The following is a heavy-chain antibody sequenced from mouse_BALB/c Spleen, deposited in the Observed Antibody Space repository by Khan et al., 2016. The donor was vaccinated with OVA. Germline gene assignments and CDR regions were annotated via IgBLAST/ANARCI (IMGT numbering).Heavy chain of an antibody. CDR3: ARGNYYEYYFDY. CDR1: GYSITSGYA. J-gene: IGHJ2*01. D-gene: IGHD1-1*01. CDR2: ISYSGVT. Sequence: QLEESGPGLVKPSQSLSLTCTVTGYSITSGYAWNWIRQFPGNKLEWMGYISYSGVTSYTPSLKSRISITRDTSKNQFFLLLNSVTTEDTATYYCARGNYYEYYFDYWGQGTTLTVAA. V-gene: IGHV3-2*02.